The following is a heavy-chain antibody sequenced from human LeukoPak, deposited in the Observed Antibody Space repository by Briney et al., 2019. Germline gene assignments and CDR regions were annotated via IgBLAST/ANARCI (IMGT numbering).Heavy chain of an antibody. CDR2: ISYDGSNK. Sequence: PGRSLRLSCAASGFTFSSYGMHWVRQAPGKGLEWVAVISYDGSNKYYTDSVKGRFTISRDNSKNTLYLQMNSLRAEDTAVYYCAKDEGVSYCAGDCYSGFQHWGQGTLVTVSS. J-gene: IGHJ1*01. CDR1: GFTFSSYG. CDR3: AKDEGVSYCAGDCYSGFQH. D-gene: IGHD2-21*02. V-gene: IGHV3-30*18.